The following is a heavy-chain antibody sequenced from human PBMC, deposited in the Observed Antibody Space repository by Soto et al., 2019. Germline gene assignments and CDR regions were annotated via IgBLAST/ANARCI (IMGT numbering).Heavy chain of an antibody. V-gene: IGHV4-39*01. CDR2: IYYSGST. CDR3: ASAPIYCSGGSCTWFDP. Sequence: SSETLSLTCTVSGGSISSSSYYWGWIRQPPGKGLEWIGSIYYSGSTYYNPSLKSRVTISVDTSKNQFSLKLSSVTAADTAVYYCASAPIYCSGGSCTWFDPWGQGTLVTVSS. D-gene: IGHD2-15*01. CDR1: GGSISSSSYY. J-gene: IGHJ5*02.